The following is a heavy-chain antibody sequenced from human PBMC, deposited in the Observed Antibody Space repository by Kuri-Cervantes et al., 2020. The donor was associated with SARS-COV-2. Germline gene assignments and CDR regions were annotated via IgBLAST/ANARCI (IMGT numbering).Heavy chain of an antibody. CDR1: GFTFSSYW. Sequence: GESLKISCSASGFTFSSYWMSWVRQAPGKGLEWVSYISTSGGTMYYADSVKGRFTLSRDNAKNMLFLQMNSLRAEDTAVYYCVRDGDHWNFDYWGQGTLVTVSS. CDR3: VRDGDHWNFDY. CDR2: ISTSGGTM. J-gene: IGHJ4*02. V-gene: IGHV3-48*04. D-gene: IGHD1-1*01.